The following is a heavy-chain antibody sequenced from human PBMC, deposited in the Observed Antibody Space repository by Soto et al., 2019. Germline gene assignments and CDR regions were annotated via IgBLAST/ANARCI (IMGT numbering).Heavy chain of an antibody. D-gene: IGHD2-15*01. CDR3: ARGVGYCSVSGRATAGAKGVFGSVYYFDY. J-gene: IGHJ4*02. CDR2: IYYSGST. V-gene: IGHV4-30-4*01. CDR1: GGSISSDDYY. Sequence: TLSLTCTVSGGSISSDDYYWSWIRQRPVKGLEWIGYIYYSGSTYYNPSLESRVTTSIDTSRKQFSLRLSSVTAADTAVYYCARGVGYCSVSGRATAGAKGVFGSVYYFDYWGQGTLLTVSS.